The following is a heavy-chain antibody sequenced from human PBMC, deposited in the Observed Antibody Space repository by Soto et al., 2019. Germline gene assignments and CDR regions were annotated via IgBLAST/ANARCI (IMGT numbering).Heavy chain of an antibody. J-gene: IGHJ6*02. Sequence: QVQLVESGGGVVQPGRSLRLSCAASGFTFSSYAMHWVRQAPGKGLEWVAVISYDGSNKYYVDSVKGRFTISRDNSKNTLYLQMNSLRAEDTAVYYCARDKEDIVATIRRVYYYGMDVWGQGTTVTVSS. CDR1: GFTFSSYA. D-gene: IGHD5-12*01. V-gene: IGHV3-30-3*01. CDR2: ISYDGSNK. CDR3: ARDKEDIVATIRRVYYYGMDV.